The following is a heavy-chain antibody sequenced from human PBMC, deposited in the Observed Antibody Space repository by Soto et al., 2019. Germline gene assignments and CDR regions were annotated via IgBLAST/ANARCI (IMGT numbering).Heavy chain of an antibody. CDR3: ARDRGGGGENY. V-gene: IGHV1-69*08. D-gene: IGHD3-10*01. J-gene: IGHJ4*02. CDR2: IIPILGIA. Sequence: QVQLVQSGAEVKKPGSSVKVSCKASGGTFSSYTISWVRQAPGQGLEWMGRIIPILGIANYAQKFQGRVTITADNSTSTAYMEMSSLRSGDTAVYYCARDRGGGGENYWGQGTLVTVSS. CDR1: GGTFSSYT.